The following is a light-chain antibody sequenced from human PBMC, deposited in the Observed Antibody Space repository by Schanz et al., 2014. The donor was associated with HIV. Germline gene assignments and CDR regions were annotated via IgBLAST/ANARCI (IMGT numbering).Light chain of an antibody. J-gene: IGLJ2*01. V-gene: IGLV2-8*01. CDR3: SSFAGNNKLL. CDR2: DVS. Sequence: QSVLTQPALVSGSPGQSITISCTGSSSDVGGYNYVSWYQQHPGKAPKLMIYDVSNRPSGVPDRFSGSKSGNTASLTVSGLQADDEADYYCSSFAGNNKLLFGGGTKLTVL. CDR1: SSDVGGYNY.